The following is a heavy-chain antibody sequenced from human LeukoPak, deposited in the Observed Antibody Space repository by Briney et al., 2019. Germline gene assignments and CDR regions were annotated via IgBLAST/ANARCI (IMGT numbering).Heavy chain of an antibody. Sequence: SVKVSCKASGGTFSSYAISWARQAPGQGLEWMGRIIPIFGTANYAQKFQCRVTITTDKSTSTAYIELSSLNSADKAVYYCARDAGHRLVRGVAFDYWGQGTLVTVSS. CDR3: ARDAGHRLVRGVAFDY. V-gene: IGHV1-69*05. D-gene: IGHD3-10*01. CDR1: GGTFSSYA. CDR2: IIPIFGTA. J-gene: IGHJ4*02.